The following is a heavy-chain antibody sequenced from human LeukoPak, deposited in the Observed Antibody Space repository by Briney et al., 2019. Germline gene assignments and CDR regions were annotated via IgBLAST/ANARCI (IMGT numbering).Heavy chain of an antibody. CDR2: INHSGST. J-gene: IGHJ4*02. V-gene: IGHV4-34*01. Sequence: PSETLSLTCAVYVGSFSSYYWTWIRQPPGKGLEWIGEINHSGSTNYNPSLKSRVTISVDPSKNQFSLKLSSVTAADTAVYYCARDINGYDPDYWGQGTLVTVSS. D-gene: IGHD5-12*01. CDR1: VGSFSSYY. CDR3: ARDINGYDPDY.